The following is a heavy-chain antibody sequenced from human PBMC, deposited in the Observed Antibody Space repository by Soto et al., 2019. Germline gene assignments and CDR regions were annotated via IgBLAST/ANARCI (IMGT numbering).Heavy chain of an antibody. D-gene: IGHD6-6*01. CDR2: INPNSGGT. V-gene: IGHV1-2*02. CDR3: ARDREQLVLDYYCGMDV. J-gene: IGHJ6*02. CDR1: GYTFTGYY. Sequence: ASVKVSCKASGYTFTGYYMHWVRQAPGQGLEWMGWINPNSGGTNYAQKFQGRVTMTRDTSISTAYMELSRLRSDDTAVYYCARDREQLVLDYYCGMDVWGQGTTVTVSS.